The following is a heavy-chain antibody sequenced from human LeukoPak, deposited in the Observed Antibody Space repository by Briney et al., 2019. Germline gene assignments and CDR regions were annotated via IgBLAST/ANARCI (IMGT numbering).Heavy chain of an antibody. CDR3: ARTPSRQGGDY. CDR2: IYYSGST. CDR1: GGSISSSSYY. J-gene: IGHJ4*02. V-gene: IGHV4-39*07. Sequence: PSETLSLTCTVSGGSISSSSYYWGWIRQPPGKGLEWIGSIYYSGSTYYNPSLKSRVTISVDTSKNQFSLKLSSVTAADTAVYYCARTPSRQGGDYWGQGTLVTVSS. D-gene: IGHD2-15*01.